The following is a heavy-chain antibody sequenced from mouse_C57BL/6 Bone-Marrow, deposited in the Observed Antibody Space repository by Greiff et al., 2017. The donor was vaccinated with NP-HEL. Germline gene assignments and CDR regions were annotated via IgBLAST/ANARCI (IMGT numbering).Heavy chain of an antibody. J-gene: IGHJ1*03. Sequence: EVQLQQSGAELVRPGASVKLSCTASGFNIKDDYMHWVKQRPEQGLEWIGGIDPENGDTEYASKFQGKATITADTSSNTAYLQLSSLTSEDTAVYYCTTITTVVATRYFDVWGTGTTVTVSS. CDR3: TTITTVVATRYFDV. CDR2: IDPENGDT. CDR1: GFNIKDDY. D-gene: IGHD1-1*01. V-gene: IGHV14-4*01.